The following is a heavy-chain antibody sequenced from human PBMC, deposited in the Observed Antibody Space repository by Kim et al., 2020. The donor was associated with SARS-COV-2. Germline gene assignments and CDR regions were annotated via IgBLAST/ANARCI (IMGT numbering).Heavy chain of an antibody. Sequence: GGSLRLSCAASGFTFSSYDMHWVRQATGKGLEWVSAIGTAGDTYHPGSVKGRFTISRENAKNSLYLQMNSLRAGDTAVYYCARDWAVAGTWGYYYYGMDVWGQGTTGTVSS. D-gene: IGHD6-19*01. V-gene: IGHV3-13*04. CDR3: ARDWAVAGTWGYYYYGMDV. CDR1: GFTFSSYD. CDR2: IGTAGDT. J-gene: IGHJ6*02.